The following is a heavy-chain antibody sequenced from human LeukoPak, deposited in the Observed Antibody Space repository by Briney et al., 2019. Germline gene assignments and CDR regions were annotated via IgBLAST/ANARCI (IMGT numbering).Heavy chain of an antibody. CDR2: ISSSGSTI. CDR1: GFTFSSYE. D-gene: IGHD3-10*02. V-gene: IGHV3-48*03. CDR3: AELGITMIGGV. Sequence: GGSLRLSCAASGFTFSSYEMNWVRQAPGKGLEWVSYISSSGSTIYYADSAKGRFTISRDNGKNSLYLQMNSLRAEDTAVYYCAELGITMIGGVWGKGTTVTISS. J-gene: IGHJ6*04.